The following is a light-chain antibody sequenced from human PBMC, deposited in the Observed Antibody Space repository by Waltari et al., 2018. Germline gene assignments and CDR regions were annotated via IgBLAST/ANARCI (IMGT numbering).Light chain of an antibody. CDR2: GSS. CDR1: QSVSNY. V-gene: IGKV1-39*01. J-gene: IGKJ2*01. CDR3: QQTYSVLYT. Sequence: DIQMTQSPSSLSASVGDSITIPCRASQSVSNYLNWYQQKTGKPPKLLIFGSSSLQSAVPSRFSGSGSGTDFTLTISSLQPEDFATYYCQQTYSVLYTFGQGTKLQI.